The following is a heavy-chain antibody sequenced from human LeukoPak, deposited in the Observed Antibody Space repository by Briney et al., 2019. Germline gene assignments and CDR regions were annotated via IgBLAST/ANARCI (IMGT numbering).Heavy chain of an antibody. CDR1: GFTFSDYY. CDR3: ASGLRVHWEYYFDY. CDR2: ISAYNGNT. Sequence: GGSLRLSCAASGFTFSDYYMSWIRQAPGQGLEWMGWISAYNGNTNYAQKLQGRVTMTTDTSTSTAYMELRSLRSDDTAVYYCASGLRVHWEYYFDYWGQGTLVTVSS. J-gene: IGHJ4*02. V-gene: IGHV1-18*04. D-gene: IGHD1-26*01.